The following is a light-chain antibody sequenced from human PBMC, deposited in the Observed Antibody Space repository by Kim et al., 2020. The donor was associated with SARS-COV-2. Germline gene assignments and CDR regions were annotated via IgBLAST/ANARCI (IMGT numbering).Light chain of an antibody. CDR1: QSVTSGN. V-gene: IGKV3-20*01. CDR3: QQDGSAPWT. CDR2: AAS. Sequence: SPGEGATLSCRASQSVTSGNLAWYQHKPGQAPRLLIYAASNRAAGISDRFSGSGSGTDFTLAISRLEPEDCAVYYCQQDGSAPWTFGQGTKVDIK. J-gene: IGKJ1*01.